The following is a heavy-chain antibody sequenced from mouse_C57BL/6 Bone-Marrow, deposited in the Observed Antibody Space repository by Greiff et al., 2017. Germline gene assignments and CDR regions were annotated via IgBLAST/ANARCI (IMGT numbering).Heavy chain of an antibody. CDR1: GYTFTSYW. Sequence: QVQLQQPGAELVKPGASVKLSCKASGYTFTSYWMQWVKQRPGQGLEWIGEIDPSDSYTNYNQKFKGKATLTVDTSSSPAYMQLSSLPSEDSAVYYCAVSLAYYSNSWFAYWGQGTLVTVSA. V-gene: IGHV1-50*01. CDR3: AVSLAYYSNSWFAY. J-gene: IGHJ3*01. D-gene: IGHD2-5*01. CDR2: IDPSDSYT.